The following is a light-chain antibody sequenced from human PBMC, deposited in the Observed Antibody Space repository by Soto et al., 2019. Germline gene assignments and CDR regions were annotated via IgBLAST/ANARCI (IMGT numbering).Light chain of an antibody. CDR2: DAS. V-gene: IGKV1-5*01. CDR1: QSISSW. CDR3: QQYYSYPRT. J-gene: IGKJ1*01. Sequence: DIQMTQSPSTLSASVGDRVTITCRASQSISSWLAWYQQKPGKAPKLLIYDASTLQSGVPSRFSGSGSGIDFSLTISCLQSEDFATYYCQQYYSYPRTFGQGTKVEIK.